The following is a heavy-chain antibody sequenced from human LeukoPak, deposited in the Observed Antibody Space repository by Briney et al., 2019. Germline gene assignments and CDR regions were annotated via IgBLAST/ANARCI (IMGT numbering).Heavy chain of an antibody. D-gene: IGHD3-10*01. CDR2: IWYDGSKQ. CDR1: GFTFSSYG. J-gene: IGHJ4*02. V-gene: IGHV3-33*08. Sequence: GRSLRLSCAASGFTFSSYGMHWVRQAPGKGLEWVAAIWYDGSKQLYRDAVKGRFTISRDDSKNTVFLQMNSLRAEDTAVYFCARDLSYGSGEFWGQGTLVTVSS. CDR3: ARDLSYGSGEF.